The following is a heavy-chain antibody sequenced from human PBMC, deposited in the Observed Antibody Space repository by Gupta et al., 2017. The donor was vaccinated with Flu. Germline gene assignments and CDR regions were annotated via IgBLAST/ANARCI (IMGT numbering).Heavy chain of an antibody. CDR3: TRQWSTGDY. CDR2: IKEEGGEK. CDR1: GFSFRTSL. D-gene: IGHD2-15*01. V-gene: IGHV3-7*04. J-gene: IGHJ4*02. Sequence: EVQLVESGGALVQPGGPLGLSCVASGFSFRTSLMTWVRQAPGKGLEWVANIKEEGGEKYYADSVKGRFTISRDDAKNSLYLQINNLRAEDTAVYYCTRQWSTGDYWGQGTLVTVSS.